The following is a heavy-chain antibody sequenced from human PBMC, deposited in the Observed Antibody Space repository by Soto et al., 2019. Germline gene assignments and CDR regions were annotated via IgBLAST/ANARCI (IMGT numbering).Heavy chain of an antibody. Sequence: GGSLRLSCAASGFTFSSYAMAWVRQAPGKGLEWVSALSGGGGSTYYADSVKGRFTISRDNSKDTLYLQMNSLKTEDTAVYYCTTDPYRIVVVIRWGQGTLVTV. CDR3: TTDPYRIVVVIR. J-gene: IGHJ4*02. CDR2: LSGGGGST. V-gene: IGHV3-23*01. D-gene: IGHD3-22*01. CDR1: GFTFSSYA.